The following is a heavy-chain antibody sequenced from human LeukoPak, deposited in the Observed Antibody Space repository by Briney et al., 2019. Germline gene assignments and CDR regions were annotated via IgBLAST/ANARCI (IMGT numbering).Heavy chain of an antibody. Sequence: SETLSLTCTVSGGSISSYYWSWIRQPAGKGLGWIGRIYTSGSTNYNPSLKSRVTISVDKSKNQFSLKLSSVTAADTAVYYCARDSLYCSGGSCSSKFDPWGQGTLVTVSS. D-gene: IGHD2-15*01. CDR3: ARDSLYCSGGSCSSKFDP. CDR1: GGSISSYY. V-gene: IGHV4-4*07. CDR2: IYTSGST. J-gene: IGHJ5*02.